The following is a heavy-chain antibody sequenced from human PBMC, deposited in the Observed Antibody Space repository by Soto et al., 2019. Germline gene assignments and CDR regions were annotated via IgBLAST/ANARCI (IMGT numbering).Heavy chain of an antibody. CDR3: ASENAAAGTFDY. V-gene: IGHV3-30-3*01. Sequence: GGSLRLSCAASGFTFSSYAMHWVRQAPGKGLEWVAVISYDGSNKYYADSVKGRFTISRDNSKNTLYLQMNSLRAEDTAVYYCASENAAAGTFDYWGQGTLVTVSS. CDR1: GFTFSSYA. CDR2: ISYDGSNK. D-gene: IGHD6-13*01. J-gene: IGHJ4*02.